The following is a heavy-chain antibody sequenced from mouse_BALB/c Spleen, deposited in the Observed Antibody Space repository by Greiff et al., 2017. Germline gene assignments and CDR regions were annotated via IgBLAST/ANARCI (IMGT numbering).Heavy chain of an antibody. V-gene: IGHV2-9*02. CDR2: IWAGGST. J-gene: IGHJ3*01. D-gene: IGHD2-1*01. Sequence: VQLVESGPGLVAPSQSLYITCTVSGFSLTSYGVHWVRQPPGKGLEWLGVIWAGGSTNYNSALMSRLSISKDNSKSQVFLKMNSLQTDDTAMYYCARVGGNYEGFAYWGQGTLVTVSA. CDR1: GFSLTSYG. CDR3: ARVGGNYEGFAY.